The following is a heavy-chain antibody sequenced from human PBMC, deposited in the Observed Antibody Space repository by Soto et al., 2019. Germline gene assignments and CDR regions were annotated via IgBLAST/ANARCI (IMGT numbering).Heavy chain of an antibody. V-gene: IGHV4-34*01. J-gene: IGHJ6*02. CDR2: INHSGST. Sequence: SETLSLTCAVYGGSFSGYYWSWIRQPPGKGLEWIGEINHSGSTNYNPSLKSRVTISVDTSKNQFSLKLSSVTAADTAVYYCARGFGAGIAAAGRYYYYGMDVWGQGTTVTVSS. D-gene: IGHD6-13*01. CDR3: ARGFGAGIAAAGRYYYYGMDV. CDR1: GGSFSGYY.